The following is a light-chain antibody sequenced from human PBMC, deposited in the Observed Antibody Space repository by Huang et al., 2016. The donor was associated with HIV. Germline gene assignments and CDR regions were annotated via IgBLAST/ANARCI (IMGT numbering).Light chain of an antibody. CDR3: QQYGSTRYS. Sequence: EIVLAQSPDTLSLSPGEGATLSCRASRSVSSSSLAWYQQKPGQAPRLSIYGATIRATGIPDRFSGSGSETDFTLTISRLEPEDFAMYYCQQYGSTRYSFGQGTRLEIK. V-gene: IGKV3-20*01. J-gene: IGKJ2*03. CDR2: GAT. CDR1: RSVSSSS.